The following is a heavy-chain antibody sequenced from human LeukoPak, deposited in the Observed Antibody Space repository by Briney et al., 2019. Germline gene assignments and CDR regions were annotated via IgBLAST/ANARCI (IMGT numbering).Heavy chain of an antibody. J-gene: IGHJ4*02. V-gene: IGHV3-23*01. Sequence: GGSLRLSCALSGLTLSNYAMSWVRQPPGKGLEWVAGLSTSGGSTNYADSVKGRFTISRDNPKNTLYLQMNSLRAEDTAVYFCAKRGVVIRVILVGFHKEAYYFDSWGQGALVTVSS. CDR3: AKRGVVIRVILVGFHKEAYYFDS. CDR1: GLTLSNYA. CDR2: LSTSGGST. D-gene: IGHD3-10*01.